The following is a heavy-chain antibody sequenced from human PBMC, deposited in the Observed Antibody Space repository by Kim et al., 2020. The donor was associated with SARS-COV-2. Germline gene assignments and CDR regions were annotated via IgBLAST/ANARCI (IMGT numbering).Heavy chain of an antibody. CDR1: GFTFSSYG. D-gene: IGHD2-2*01. J-gene: IGHJ4*02. V-gene: IGHV3-33*06. CDR2: IWYDGSKK. CDR3: ANGGSSSSWAHLY. Sequence: GGSLRLSCAASGFTFSSYGMHWVRQAPGKGLEWVAVIWYDGSKKYYVDSVKGRFTISRDNSKNTQYLQLNSLRSEDTAVYYCANGGSSSSWAHLYWGQGTLVTVSS.